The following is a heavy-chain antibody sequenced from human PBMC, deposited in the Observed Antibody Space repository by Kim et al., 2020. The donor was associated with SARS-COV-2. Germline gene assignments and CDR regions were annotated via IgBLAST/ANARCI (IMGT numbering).Heavy chain of an antibody. V-gene: IGHV1-3*01. D-gene: IGHD4-17*01. CDR3: ARSNQRTVTFDY. CDR1: GYTFTSYA. CDR2: INAGNGNT. Sequence: ASVKVSCKASGYTFTSYAMHWVRQAPGQRLEWMGWINAGNGNTKYSQKFQGRVTITRDTSASTAYMELSSLRSEDTAVYYCARSNQRTVTFDYWGQGTLVPVSS. J-gene: IGHJ4*02.